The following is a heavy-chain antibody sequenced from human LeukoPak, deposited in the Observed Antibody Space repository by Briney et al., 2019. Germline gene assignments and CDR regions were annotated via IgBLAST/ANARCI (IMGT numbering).Heavy chain of an antibody. V-gene: IGHV1-24*01. Sequence: ASVKVSCKVSGYTLTELSMHWVRQAPGKGLEWMGGFDPEDGETIYAQKFQGRVTMTEDTSTDTAYMELSSLRSEDTAVYYCATYPPVQLERRAYAFDIWGQGTMVTVSS. J-gene: IGHJ3*02. D-gene: IGHD1-1*01. CDR2: FDPEDGET. CDR1: GYTLTELS. CDR3: ATYPPVQLERRAYAFDI.